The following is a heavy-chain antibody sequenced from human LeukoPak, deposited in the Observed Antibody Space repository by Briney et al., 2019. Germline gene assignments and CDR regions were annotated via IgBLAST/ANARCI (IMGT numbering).Heavy chain of an antibody. CDR3: AKDLSSGSYSFTLAFDY. CDR1: GFTFSSYA. V-gene: IGHV3-23*01. J-gene: IGHJ4*02. CDR2: ISGSGGST. D-gene: IGHD1-26*01. Sequence: PGGSLRLSCAASGFTFSSYAMSWVRQAPGKGLEWVSAISGSGGSTYYADSVKDRFTISRDNSKNTLYLQMNSLRAEDTAVYYCAKDLSSGSYSFTLAFDYWGQGTLVTVPS.